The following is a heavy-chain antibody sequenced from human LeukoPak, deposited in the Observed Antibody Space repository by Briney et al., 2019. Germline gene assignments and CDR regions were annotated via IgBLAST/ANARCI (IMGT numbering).Heavy chain of an antibody. Sequence: SQTLSLTCTVSGYAITSGGFSWNWIRQSPGKGLEWIGCIYDRGPAYYNPSLKSRFTISVDRPKNQFFLNVTSLTAADTAVYYCARSGSSGWLFDYWGQGTLVTVSS. CDR3: ARSGSSGWLFDY. CDR1: GYAITSGGFS. CDR2: IYDRGPA. D-gene: IGHD6-19*01. V-gene: IGHV4-30-2*06. J-gene: IGHJ4*02.